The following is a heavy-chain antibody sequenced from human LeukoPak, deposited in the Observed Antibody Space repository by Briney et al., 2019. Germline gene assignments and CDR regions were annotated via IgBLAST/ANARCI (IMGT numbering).Heavy chain of an antibody. D-gene: IGHD3-10*01. J-gene: IGHJ6*03. CDR2: IYYSGST. V-gene: IGHV4-59*12. Sequence: SETLSLTCTVSGGSISSYYWSWIRQPPGKGLEWIGYIYYSGSTNYNPSLKSRVTISVDTSKNQFSLKLSSVTAADTAVYYCARDTGYYGSGSYAYYYYYYMDVWGKGTTVTISS. CDR3: ARDTGYYGSGSYAYYYYYYMDV. CDR1: GGSISSYY.